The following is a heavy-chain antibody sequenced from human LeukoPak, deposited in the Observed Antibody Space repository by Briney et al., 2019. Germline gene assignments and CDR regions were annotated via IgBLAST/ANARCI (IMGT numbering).Heavy chain of an antibody. Sequence: TGGSLRLSCAASGFTFSSYAMSWVRQAPGKGLEWVSSISSSSSYIYYADSVKGRFTISRDNAKNSLYLQMNSLRAEDTAVYYCARDFYATVTTPPWFDPWGQGTLVTVSS. CDR3: ARDFYATVTTPPWFDP. V-gene: IGHV3-21*01. D-gene: IGHD4-17*01. CDR2: ISSSSSYI. CDR1: GFTFSSYA. J-gene: IGHJ5*02.